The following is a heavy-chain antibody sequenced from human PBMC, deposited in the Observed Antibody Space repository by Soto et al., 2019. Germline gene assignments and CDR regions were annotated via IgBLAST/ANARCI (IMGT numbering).Heavy chain of an antibody. J-gene: IGHJ4*02. D-gene: IGHD1-26*01. CDR1: GFTFDDYA. V-gene: IGHV3-9*01. CDR2: ISWNSGSI. CDR3: AKEGGRYSGSYYDY. Sequence: DVQLVESGGGLVQPGRSLRLSCAASGFTFDDYAMHWVRQAPGQGLEWVSGISWNSGSIGYADSVKGRFTISRDNAKNSLYLQRNSLRAEDTALYYCAKEGGRYSGSYYDYWGQGTLVTVSS.